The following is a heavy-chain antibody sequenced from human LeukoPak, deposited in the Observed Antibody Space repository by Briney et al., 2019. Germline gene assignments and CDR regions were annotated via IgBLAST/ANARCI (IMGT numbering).Heavy chain of an antibody. J-gene: IGHJ4*02. D-gene: IGHD3-10*01. CDR3: ARVGYGSGSIDY. CDR1: GFTFSSYS. CDR2: ISSSSYI. Sequence: GGSLRLSCAASGFTFSSYSMNWVRQAPGKGLEWVSSISSSSYIYYADSVKGRFTISRDNAKNSLYLQMNSLRAEDTAVYYCARVGYGSGSIDYWGQGTLVTVSS. V-gene: IGHV3-21*01.